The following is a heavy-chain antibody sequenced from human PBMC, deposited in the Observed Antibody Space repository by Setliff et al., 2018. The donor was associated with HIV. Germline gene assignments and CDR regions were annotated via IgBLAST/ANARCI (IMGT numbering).Heavy chain of an antibody. CDR3: AILRGYSYGYFFDY. Sequence: SETLSLTCTVSGGSISSSTYYWGWIRQPPGKGLEWIASIYQSGRTYYNPSLKSRVIISIDTSKNQFSLKLSSVTAADTAVYYCAILRGYSYGYFFDYWGQGMLVTVSS. D-gene: IGHD5-18*01. CDR1: GGSISSSTYY. V-gene: IGHV4-39*07. J-gene: IGHJ4*02. CDR2: IYQSGRT.